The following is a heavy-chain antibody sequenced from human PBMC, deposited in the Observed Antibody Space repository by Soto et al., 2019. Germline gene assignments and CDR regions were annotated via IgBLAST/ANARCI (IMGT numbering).Heavy chain of an antibody. CDR2: IYYSGST. CDR3: ARADSCSGGSCYLV. Sequence: QVQLQESGPGLVKPSQTLSLTCTVSGGSISSGDYYWSWIRQPAGKGLEWIGYIYYSGSTYYNRSLKSRVTISVDTSKNQFSLKLSAVTAADTAVYYCARADSCSGGSCYLVWGQGTLVTVSS. J-gene: IGHJ4*02. D-gene: IGHD2-15*01. CDR1: GGSISSGDYY. V-gene: IGHV4-30-4*01.